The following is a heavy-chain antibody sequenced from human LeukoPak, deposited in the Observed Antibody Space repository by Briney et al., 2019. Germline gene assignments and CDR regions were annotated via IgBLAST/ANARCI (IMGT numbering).Heavy chain of an antibody. V-gene: IGHV1-8*01. J-gene: IGHJ6*02. D-gene: IGHD3-16*01. CDR2: MNPNSGNT. CDR3: ARGRGGLWQARRYGMDV. Sequence: ASVKVSCKASGYTFTSYDINWVRQATGQGLEWMGWMNPNSGNTGYAQKFQGRVTMTRNTSISTAYMELSSLRSEDTAVYYCARGRGGLWQARRYGMDVWGQGTTVTVSS. CDR1: GYTFTSYD.